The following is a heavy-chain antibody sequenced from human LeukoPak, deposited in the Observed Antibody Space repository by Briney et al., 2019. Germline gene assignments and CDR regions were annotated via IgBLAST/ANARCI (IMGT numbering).Heavy chain of an antibody. D-gene: IGHD6-25*01. Sequence: SETLSLTCAVYGGSFSGYYWSWIRQPPGKGLEWIGEINHSGSTNYNPSLKSRVTISVDTSKNQFSLKLSSVTAADTAVYYCARVRHYYYYYGMDVWGQGTTVTVSS. CDR2: INHSGST. J-gene: IGHJ6*02. CDR3: ARVRHYYYYYGMDV. V-gene: IGHV4-34*01. CDR1: GGSFSGYY.